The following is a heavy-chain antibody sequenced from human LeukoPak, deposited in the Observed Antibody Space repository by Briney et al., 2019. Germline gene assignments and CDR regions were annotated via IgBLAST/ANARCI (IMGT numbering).Heavy chain of an antibody. CDR1: GFTFSNYS. CDR3: ARGRRRIAAAGATPPAPYFDY. V-gene: IGHV3-30*04. Sequence: GGSLRLSCAASGFTFSNYSMHWVRQAPGKGLEWVAVISYDGNKKYYADSVKGRFTSSRDNAKHSLYLQMNSLRAEDTAVYYCARGRRRIAAAGATPPAPYFDYRGEGTLVTVSS. CDR2: ISYDGNKK. D-gene: IGHD6-13*01. J-gene: IGHJ4*02.